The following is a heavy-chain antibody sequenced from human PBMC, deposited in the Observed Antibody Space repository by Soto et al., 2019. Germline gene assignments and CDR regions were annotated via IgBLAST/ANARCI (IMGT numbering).Heavy chain of an antibody. CDR1: GYTFTSYD. D-gene: IGHD3-10*01. CDR2: MTPISGNT. V-gene: IGHV1-8*01. J-gene: IGHJ4*02. Sequence: QVPLVQSGAEVKKPGASVKVSCKTSGYTFTSYDINWVRQATGQGREWVGWMTPISGNTGYAQKFQGRVTLTRDTYIGTAYMELSSLTSEDTVVYYCARNLYGSGTFDYSGQGALVTVSS. CDR3: ARNLYGSGTFDY.